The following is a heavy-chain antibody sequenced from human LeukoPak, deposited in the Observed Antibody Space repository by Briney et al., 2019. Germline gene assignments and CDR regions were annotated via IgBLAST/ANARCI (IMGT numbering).Heavy chain of an antibody. CDR1: GFTFSSYS. V-gene: IGHV3-21*01. Sequence: GGSLRLSCAASGFTFSSYSMNWVRQAPGKGLEWVSSISSSSSYIYYADSVKGRFTISRDNAKNSLYLQMNSLRAEDTAVYYCAKDYGDPVPYYYMDVWGKGTTVTVSS. CDR2: ISSSSSYI. D-gene: IGHD4-17*01. J-gene: IGHJ6*03. CDR3: AKDYGDPVPYYYMDV.